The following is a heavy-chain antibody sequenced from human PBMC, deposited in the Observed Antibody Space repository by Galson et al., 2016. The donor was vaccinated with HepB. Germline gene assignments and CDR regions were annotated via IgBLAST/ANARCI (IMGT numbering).Heavy chain of an antibody. V-gene: IGHV3-64*04. Sequence: SLRLSCAGSGFIFSSYAMHWVRQAPGKRLKYVSAISGNGDGTYYADSVRGRFTIPRDNSKNTVYLQMDSLRAEDTAVYYCAKMQGCFDYWGQGTLVTVSS. J-gene: IGHJ4*02. CDR1: GFIFSSYA. CDR2: ISGNGDGT. D-gene: IGHD6-19*01. CDR3: AKMQGCFDY.